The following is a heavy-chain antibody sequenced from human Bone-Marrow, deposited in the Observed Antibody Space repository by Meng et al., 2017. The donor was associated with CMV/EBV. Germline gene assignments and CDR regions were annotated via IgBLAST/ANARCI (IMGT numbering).Heavy chain of an antibody. V-gene: IGHV3-11*04. Sequence: GESLKISCAVSGFTLSDYYMSWIRQAPGKGLEWVSLIGTSETTKHYADSVKGRFTISRDNSKNTLYLQMNSLRAEDTAVYYCAKDYRSGYDSTLDYWGQGTLVTFSS. CDR1: GFTLSDYY. J-gene: IGHJ4*02. CDR2: IGTSETTK. D-gene: IGHD5-12*01. CDR3: AKDYRSGYDSTLDY.